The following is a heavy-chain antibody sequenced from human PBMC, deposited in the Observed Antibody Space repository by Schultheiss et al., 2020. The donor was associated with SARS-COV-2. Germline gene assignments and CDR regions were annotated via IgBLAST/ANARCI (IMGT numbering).Heavy chain of an antibody. Sequence: SETLSLTCAVYGGSFSGYYWSWIRQPPGKGLEWIGEINHSGSTNYNPSLKSRVTISVDTSKNQFSLKLSSVTAADTAVYYCARGRWGYSYGYWYWGQGTLVTVSS. V-gene: IGHV4-34*01. CDR3: ARGRWGYSYGYWY. CDR2: INHSGST. D-gene: IGHD5-18*01. J-gene: IGHJ4*02. CDR1: GGSFSGYY.